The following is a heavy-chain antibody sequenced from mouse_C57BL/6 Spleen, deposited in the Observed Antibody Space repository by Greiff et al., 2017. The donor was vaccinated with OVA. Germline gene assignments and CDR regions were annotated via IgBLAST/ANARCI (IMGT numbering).Heavy chain of an antibody. CDR2: ISYDGSN. V-gene: IGHV3-6*01. J-gene: IGHJ1*03. CDR1: GYSITSGYY. CDR3: ARDDGNYGYFDV. Sequence: EVKLMESGPGLVKPSQSLSLTCSVTGYSITSGYYWNWIRQFPGNKLEWMGYISYDGSNNYNPSLKNRISITRDTSKNQFFLKLNSVTTEDTATYYCARDDGNYGYFDVWGTGTTVTVSS. D-gene: IGHD2-1*01.